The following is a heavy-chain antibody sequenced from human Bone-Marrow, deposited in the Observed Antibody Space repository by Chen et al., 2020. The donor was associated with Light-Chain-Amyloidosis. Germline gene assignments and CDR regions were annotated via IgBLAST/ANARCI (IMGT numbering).Heavy chain of an antibody. CDR3: ARRGAVAGIIDY. J-gene: IGHJ4*02. D-gene: IGHD6-19*01. V-gene: IGHV3-21*01. Sequence: EVQLVESGGGLVKPGGSLRLSCAASGFTFSSYSMNWVRQAPGKGLEWVSSISSSSSYIYYADSVKGRFTISRDNAKNSLYLQMNSLRAEDTAVYYCARRGAVAGIIDYWCQGTLVTVSS. CDR2: ISSSSSYI. CDR1: GFTFSSYS.